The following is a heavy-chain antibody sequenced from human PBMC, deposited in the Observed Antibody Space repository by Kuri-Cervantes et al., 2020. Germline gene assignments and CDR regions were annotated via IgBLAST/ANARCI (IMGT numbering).Heavy chain of an antibody. Sequence: GSLRLSCAVSGDSISSSDWWSWVRQPPGKGLEWIGEIYHSGSTNYNPSLKSRVTISVDTSKNQFSLKLSSVTAADTAVYYCARVDVWFGELLDDAFDIWGQGTMVTVSS. CDR2: IYHSGST. CDR3: ARVDVWFGELLDDAFDI. CDR1: GDSISSSDW. D-gene: IGHD3-10*01. V-gene: IGHV4-4*02. J-gene: IGHJ3*02.